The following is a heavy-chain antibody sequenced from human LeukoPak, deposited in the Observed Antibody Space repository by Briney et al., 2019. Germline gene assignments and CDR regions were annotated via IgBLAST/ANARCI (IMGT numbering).Heavy chain of an antibody. Sequence: ASVKVSCKASGYTFTGYYMHWVRQAPGQGLEWMGWINPNSGGTNYAQKFQGRVTMTRDTSISTAYMELSRLRSDDTAVYYCARDFLGTYYYGMDVWGQGTTVTVSS. CDR3: ARDFLGTYYYGMDV. J-gene: IGHJ6*02. V-gene: IGHV1-2*02. D-gene: IGHD1-1*01. CDR1: GYTFTGYY. CDR2: INPNSGGT.